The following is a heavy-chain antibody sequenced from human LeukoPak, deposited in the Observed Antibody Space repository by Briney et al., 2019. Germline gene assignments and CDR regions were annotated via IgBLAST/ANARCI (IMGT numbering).Heavy chain of an antibody. Sequence: HPGRSLRLSCAASGFTFDDYAMHWVRQAPGKGLEWVSGITWNSGNIGYADSVKGRFTISRDNAKNSLYLQMNSLRAEDMALYYCAKDKGATTGKVFEYWGQGTLVTVSS. CDR3: AKDKGATTGKVFEY. CDR1: GFTFDDYA. D-gene: IGHD1-26*01. CDR2: ITWNSGNI. V-gene: IGHV3-9*03. J-gene: IGHJ4*02.